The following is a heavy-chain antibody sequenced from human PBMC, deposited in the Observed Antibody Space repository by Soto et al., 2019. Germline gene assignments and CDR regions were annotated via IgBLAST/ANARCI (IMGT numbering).Heavy chain of an antibody. CDR1: GGTFRSHS. V-gene: IGHV1-69*13. CDR2: NIPIPGTA. J-gene: IGHJ6*02. D-gene: IGHD2-2*01. Sequence: GASVKGSCKASGGTFRSHSISWVGQAPGQGREWVGGNIPIPGTANYAQKLQGRVTIAADESTSTAYMELSSLRSEDTAVYYCARSQGSSTSLEIYYYYYYGMDVWGQGTTVTGSS. CDR3: ARSQGSSTSLEIYYYYYYGMDV.